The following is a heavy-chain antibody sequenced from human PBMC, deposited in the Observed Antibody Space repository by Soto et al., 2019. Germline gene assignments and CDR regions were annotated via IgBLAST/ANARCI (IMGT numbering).Heavy chain of an antibody. D-gene: IGHD3-3*01. J-gene: IGHJ3*02. V-gene: IGHV4-59*08. CDR2: IYYSGST. Sequence: SETLSLTCTVSGGSISSYYWSWIRQPPGKGLEWIGYIYYSGSTNYNPSLKSRVTISVDTSKNQFSLKLSSVTAADTAVYYCARQVNGAYDFWSGYSSGAFDIWGQGTMVTVSS. CDR3: ARQVNGAYDFWSGYSSGAFDI. CDR1: GGSISSYY.